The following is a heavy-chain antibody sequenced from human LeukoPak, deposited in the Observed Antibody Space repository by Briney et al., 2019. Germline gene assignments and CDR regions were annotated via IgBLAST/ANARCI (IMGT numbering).Heavy chain of an antibody. J-gene: IGHJ4*02. D-gene: IGHD4-23*01. CDR1: GGSISSGGYY. Sequence: SETLSLTCTVSGGSISSGGYYWSWIRQPPGKGLEWIGYIYHSGSTYYNPSLKSRVTISVDRSKNQFSLKLSSVTAADTAVYYCARASVVKAPFDYWGQGTLVTVSS. CDR2: IYHSGST. CDR3: ARASVVKAPFDY. V-gene: IGHV4-30-2*01.